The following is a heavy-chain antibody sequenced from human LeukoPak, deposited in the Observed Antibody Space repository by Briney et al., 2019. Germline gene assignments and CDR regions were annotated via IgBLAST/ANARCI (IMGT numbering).Heavy chain of an antibody. J-gene: IGHJ4*02. Sequence: GASVKVSCKASGGTFSSYAISWVRQAPGQGLEWMGGIIPIFGTANYAQKFQGGVTITADESTGTAYMELSSLRSEDTAVYYCATNPGYGDNPYWGQGTLVTVSS. V-gene: IGHV1-69*13. D-gene: IGHD4-17*01. CDR3: ATNPGYGDNPY. CDR2: IIPIFGTA. CDR1: GGTFSSYA.